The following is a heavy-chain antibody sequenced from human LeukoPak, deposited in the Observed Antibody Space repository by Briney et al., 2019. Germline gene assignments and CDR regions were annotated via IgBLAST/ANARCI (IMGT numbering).Heavy chain of an antibody. CDR3: ARDNGDYWFDY. Sequence: GASVKVSCKASGYTFTGYYMHWVRHAPRQGLEWMGWINPNSGGTNYAQTFQGRVTMTRDTSISTAYMELTRLRSDDTAVYYCARDNGDYWFDYWGQGTLVTVSS. CDR2: INPNSGGT. V-gene: IGHV1-2*02. J-gene: IGHJ4*02. D-gene: IGHD4-17*01. CDR1: GYTFTGYY.